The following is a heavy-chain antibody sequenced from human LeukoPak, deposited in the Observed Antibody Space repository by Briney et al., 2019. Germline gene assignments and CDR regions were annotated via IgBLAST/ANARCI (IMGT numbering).Heavy chain of an antibody. V-gene: IGHV3-20*04. J-gene: IGHJ4*02. CDR2: INWNGGDT. Sequence: PGGSLRLSCAASGFTFEDYGMSWVRQAPGKGLEWVSGINWNGGDTGYADSVTGRFTISRDNAKNSLYLQMNSLRAEDTALYYCATDRMAYGSGSSEDHWGQGTLVTVS. CDR3: ATDRMAYGSGSSEDH. CDR1: GFTFEDYG. D-gene: IGHD3-10*01.